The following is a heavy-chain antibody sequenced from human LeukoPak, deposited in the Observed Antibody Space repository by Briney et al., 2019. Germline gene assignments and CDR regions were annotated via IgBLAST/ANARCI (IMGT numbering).Heavy chain of an antibody. CDR3: ARGRGYYYYGMDV. CDR2: INHSGST. CDR1: GGSFSGYY. V-gene: IGHV4-34*01. J-gene: IGHJ6*02. Sequence: SETLSLTCAVYGGSFSGYYWSWIRQPPGKGLEWIGEINHSGSTSYNPSLKSRVTISVDTSKNQFSLKLSSVTAADTAVYYCARGRGYYYYGMDVWGQGTTVTVSS.